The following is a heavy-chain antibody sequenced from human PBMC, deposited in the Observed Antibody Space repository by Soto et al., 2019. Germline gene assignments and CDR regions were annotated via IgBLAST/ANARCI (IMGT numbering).Heavy chain of an antibody. CDR3: AKDIPPLLGDYGDYVGVFDY. CDR2: ISGSGGST. Sequence: GGSLRLSCAASGFTFSSYAMSWVRQAPGKGLEWVSAISGSGGSTYYADSVKGRFTISRENSKNTLYLQMNSLRAEDTAVYYCAKDIPPLLGDYGDYVGVFDYWGQGTLVTVSS. CDR1: GFTFSSYA. J-gene: IGHJ4*02. D-gene: IGHD4-17*01. V-gene: IGHV3-23*01.